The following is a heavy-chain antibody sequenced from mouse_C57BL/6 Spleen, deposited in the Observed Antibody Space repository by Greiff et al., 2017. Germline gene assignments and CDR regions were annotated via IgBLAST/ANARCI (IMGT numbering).Heavy chain of an antibody. J-gene: IGHJ3*01. CDR2: INPNNGGT. CDR3: AREVPYYYGFAY. V-gene: IGHV1-22*01. Sequence: EVQLQQSGPELVKPGASVKMSCKASGYTFTDYNMHWVKQSHGKSLEWIGYINPNNGGTSYNQKFKGKATLTVNKSSSTAYMELRSLTSEDSAVYYCAREVPYYYGFAYWGQGTLVTVSA. CDR1: GYTFTDYN. D-gene: IGHD1-1*01.